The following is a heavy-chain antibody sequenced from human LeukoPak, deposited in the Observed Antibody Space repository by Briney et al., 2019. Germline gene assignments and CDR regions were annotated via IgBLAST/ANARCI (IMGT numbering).Heavy chain of an antibody. CDR1: GGSISSYY. V-gene: IGHV4-59*01. CDR3: ARSRGPRRSFDY. D-gene: IGHD3-10*01. Sequence: SETLSLTCTVSGGSISSYYWSWIRQPPGKGLEWIGYIYYSGSTNYNPSLKSRVTISVDASKNQFSLKLSSVTAADTAVYYCARSRGPRRSFDYWGQGTLVTVSS. J-gene: IGHJ4*02. CDR2: IYYSGST.